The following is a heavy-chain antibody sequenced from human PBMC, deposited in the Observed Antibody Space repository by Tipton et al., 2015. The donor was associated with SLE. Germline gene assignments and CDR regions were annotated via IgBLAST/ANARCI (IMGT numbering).Heavy chain of an antibody. D-gene: IGHD6-13*01. CDR2: IIPIFGTA. Sequence: QSGAEVKKPGSSVKVSCKASGGTFSSYAITWVRQAPGQGLEWMGGIIPIFGTATYAQNFQGRVSITADESTSTAYMELRSLRSEDTAVYYCATVVASAGPAGEHFQHWGQGTLVTVSS. J-gene: IGHJ1*01. V-gene: IGHV1-69*01. CDR3: ATVVASAGPAGEHFQH. CDR1: GGTFSSYA.